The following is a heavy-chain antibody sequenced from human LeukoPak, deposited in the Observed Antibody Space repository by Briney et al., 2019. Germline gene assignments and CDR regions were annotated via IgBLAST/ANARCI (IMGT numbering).Heavy chain of an antibody. CDR2: INWHGGGI. V-gene: IGHV3-20*04. CDR1: AFTFDDYG. D-gene: IGHD2-15*01. CDR3: ARELGYCSGGSCYFPFDY. Sequence: AGSLRLASAASAFTFDDYGMSWDRQAPGKGLEWDSGINWHGGGIGYADSVKGRFTISRDNAKNSLYLQMNSLRAEDTAFYYCARELGYCSGGSCYFPFDYWGQGTLVTVSS. J-gene: IGHJ4*02.